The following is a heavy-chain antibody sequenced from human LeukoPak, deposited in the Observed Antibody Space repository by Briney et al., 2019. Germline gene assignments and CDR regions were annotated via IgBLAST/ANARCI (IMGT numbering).Heavy chain of an antibody. D-gene: IGHD1-26*01. CDR1: GYSFTSYW. CDR2: IYPGNSDT. V-gene: IGHV5-51*01. Sequence: GESLKISCKDSGYSFTSYWIGCVRQMPGKGLEWMGIIYPGNSDTRYSSSFQGQVTISADKSISTAYLQWSSLKASDTAMYYCARLGSGSYVDAFDIWGQGTMVTVSS. CDR3: ARLGSGSYVDAFDI. J-gene: IGHJ3*02.